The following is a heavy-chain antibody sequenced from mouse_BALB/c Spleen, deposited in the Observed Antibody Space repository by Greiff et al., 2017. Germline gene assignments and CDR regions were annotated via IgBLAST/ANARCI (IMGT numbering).Heavy chain of an antibody. Sequence: EVQGVESGGGLVQPGGSRKLSCAASGFTFSSFGMHWVRQAPEKGLEWVAYISSGSSTIYYADTVKGRFTISRDNPKNTLFLQMTSLRSEDTAMYYCARGDGPRAMDYWGQGTSVTVSS. CDR3: ARGDGPRAMDY. J-gene: IGHJ4*01. V-gene: IGHV5-17*02. CDR2: ISSGSSTI. CDR1: GFTFSSFG. D-gene: IGHD2-3*01.